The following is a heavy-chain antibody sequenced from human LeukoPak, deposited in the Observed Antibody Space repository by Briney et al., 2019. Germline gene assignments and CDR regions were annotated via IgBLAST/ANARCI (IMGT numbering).Heavy chain of an antibody. CDR2: IYYSGST. V-gene: IGHV4-39*01. D-gene: IGHD5-12*01. Sequence: SETLSLTCTVSGGSISSGSYYWGWIRQPPGKGLEWIGSIYYSGSTYYNPSLKSRVTISVDTSKNQFSLKLSSVTAADTAVYYCARHAGLATIKGPFDYWGQGTLVTVSS. CDR3: ARHAGLATIKGPFDY. CDR1: GGSISSGSYY. J-gene: IGHJ4*02.